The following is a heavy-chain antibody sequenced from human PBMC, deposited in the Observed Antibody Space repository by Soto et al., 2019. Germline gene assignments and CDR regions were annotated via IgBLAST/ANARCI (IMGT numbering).Heavy chain of an antibody. J-gene: IGHJ4*02. CDR3: AREGDEEEWAKGGY. CDR2: ISSTTNYI. V-gene: IGHV3-21*06. D-gene: IGHD1-26*01. Sequence: GGSLRLSCAASGFTFTRYSMNWVRQAPGKGLEWVSSISSTTNYIYYGDSMKGRFTISRDNAKNSLYLEMNSLRAEDTAVYYCAREGDEEEWAKGGYWGQGTLVTVSS. CDR1: GFTFTRYS.